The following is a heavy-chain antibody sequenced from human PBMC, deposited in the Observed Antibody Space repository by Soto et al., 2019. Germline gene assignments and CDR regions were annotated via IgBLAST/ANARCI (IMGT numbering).Heavy chain of an antibody. CDR3: ARAREVVAARSYYYGMDV. CDR2: INHSGST. D-gene: IGHD2-15*01. J-gene: IGHJ6*02. Sequence: SETLSLTCAVYGESFSAYYCTWIRQPPGKALEWIGEINHSGSTKYNPSLRSRVTVSVDTSKHQFSLKLSSVTAADTAMYYCARAREVVAARSYYYGMDVWGQGTTVT. V-gene: IGHV4-34*01. CDR1: GESFSAYY.